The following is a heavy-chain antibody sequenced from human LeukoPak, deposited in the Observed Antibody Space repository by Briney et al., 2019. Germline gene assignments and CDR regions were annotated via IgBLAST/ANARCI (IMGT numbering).Heavy chain of an antibody. CDR2: ITGGGDYT. Sequence: GGSLRLSCAASGFTFSSYVMTWVRQAPGKGLAWVSTITGGGDYTYYVDSVKGRFTISRDNSKNTLYLQVNSLRAEDTAVYYCAKGIYTSTSYYASWGQGTLVTVYS. CDR1: GFTFSSYV. D-gene: IGHD2-2*01. V-gene: IGHV3-23*01. J-gene: IGHJ4*02. CDR3: AKGIYTSTSYYAS.